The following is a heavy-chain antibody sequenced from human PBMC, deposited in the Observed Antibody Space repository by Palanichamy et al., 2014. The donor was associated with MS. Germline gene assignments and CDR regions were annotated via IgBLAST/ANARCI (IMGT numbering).Heavy chain of an antibody. CDR3: ARGWGDSSGHWGY. D-gene: IGHD3-22*01. J-gene: IGHJ4*02. Sequence: QVQLVESGGGVVQPGRSLRLSCAASGFTFSSYAMHWVRQAPGKGLEWVAVISYDGSNKYYADSVKGRFTISRDNSKNTLYLQMNSLRAEDTAVYYCARGWGDSSGHWGYWGQGTLVTVSS. CDR1: GFTFSSYA. V-gene: IGHV3-30*04. CDR2: ISYDGSNK.